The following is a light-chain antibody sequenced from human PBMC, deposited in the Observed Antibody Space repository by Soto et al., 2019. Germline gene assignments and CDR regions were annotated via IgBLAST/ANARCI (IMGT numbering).Light chain of an antibody. CDR2: LVS. V-gene: IGKV2-28*01. CDR1: QSLLHSNGYNH. J-gene: IGKJ3*01. CDR3: MQAVQTPGT. Sequence: DIVMIQSPLSLAVTPGEPASISCKSSQSLLHSNGYNHLDWYVQKPGQSPQLLIYLVSTRASGVPDRFSGSGSGTDFTLKISRVEAEDVGIYYCMQAVQTPGTFGPGTKVDIK.